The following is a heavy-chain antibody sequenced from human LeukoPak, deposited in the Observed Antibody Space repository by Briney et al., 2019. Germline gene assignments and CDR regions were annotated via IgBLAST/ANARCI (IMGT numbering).Heavy chain of an antibody. V-gene: IGHV3-23*01. Sequence: GGSLRLSCAASGFTFNNYAMSWVRQAPGKGLEWVSTITGSGGRTYYADSVKGRFTISRDNSKNTLYLQMNSLRAEDTAVYYCAKEGLSMVRGVAVYNWFDPWGQGTLVTVSS. D-gene: IGHD3-10*01. J-gene: IGHJ5*02. CDR3: AKEGLSMVRGVAVYNWFDP. CDR1: GFTFNNYA. CDR2: ITGSGGRT.